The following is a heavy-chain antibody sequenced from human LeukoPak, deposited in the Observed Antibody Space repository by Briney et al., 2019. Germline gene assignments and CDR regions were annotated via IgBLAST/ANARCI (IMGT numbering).Heavy chain of an antibody. CDR3: ARGWYSSGWYDGYFDY. D-gene: IGHD6-19*01. CDR2: IYYSGST. Sequence: SETLSLTCTVSGGSISSYYRSWIRQPPGKGLEWIGYIYYSGSTNYNPSLKSRVTISVDTSKNQFSLKLSSVTAADTAVYYCARGWYSSGWYDGYFDYWGQGTLVTVSS. CDR1: GGSISSYY. J-gene: IGHJ4*02. V-gene: IGHV4-59*01.